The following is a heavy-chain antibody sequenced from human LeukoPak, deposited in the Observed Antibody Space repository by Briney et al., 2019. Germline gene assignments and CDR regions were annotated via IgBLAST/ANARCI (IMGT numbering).Heavy chain of an antibody. Sequence: ASVKVSCKASGYTFTGYYMHWVRQAPGQGLEWMGWINPNSGGTNYAQKFQGRVTMTRDTSISTAYMELSRLRSDDTAVYYCARVFGGQQLAYLDYWGQGTLVTVSS. V-gene: IGHV1-2*02. CDR1: GYTFTGYY. CDR2: INPNSGGT. CDR3: ARVFGGQQLAYLDY. J-gene: IGHJ4*02. D-gene: IGHD6-13*01.